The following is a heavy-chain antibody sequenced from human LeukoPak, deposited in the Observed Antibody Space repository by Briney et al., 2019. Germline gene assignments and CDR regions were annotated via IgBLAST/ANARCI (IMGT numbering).Heavy chain of an antibody. CDR2: IHSGGTT. V-gene: IGHV3-53*01. CDR3: VPGHYAGSAS. CDR1: DFTVGTNL. J-gene: IGHJ5*02. Sequence: GGSLRLSCAASDFTVGTNLMSWVRQAPGKGLEWVSVIHSGGTTFYADSVKGRFTISRDNSKNTLYLQMNSPRAEDTAMYYCVPGHYAGSASWGQGTLVTVSS. D-gene: IGHD2-2*01.